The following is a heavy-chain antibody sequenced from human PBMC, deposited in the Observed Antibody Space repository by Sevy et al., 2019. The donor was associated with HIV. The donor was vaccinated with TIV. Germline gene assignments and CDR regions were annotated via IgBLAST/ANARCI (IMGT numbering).Heavy chain of an antibody. V-gene: IGHV4-59*08. CDR3: AGENAWGRGYS. D-gene: IGHD1-26*01. CDR1: GGSITSLY. CDR2: IYYNGHI. Sequence: SQTISLTCTVSGGSITSLYWNWIRQPPGKGLEWIANIYYNGHINYNPSLKSRVTLSLDTSKNQFSLRLSSVTAADTAMYYCAGENAWGRGYSWDQGTLVTVSS. J-gene: IGHJ4*02.